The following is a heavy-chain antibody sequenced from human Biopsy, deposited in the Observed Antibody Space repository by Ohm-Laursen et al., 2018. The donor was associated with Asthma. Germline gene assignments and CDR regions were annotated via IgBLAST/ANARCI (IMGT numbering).Heavy chain of an antibody. CDR2: ITGDGSQK. CDR1: GFTFGNFW. J-gene: IGHJ4*02. V-gene: IGHV3-7*01. CDR3: ARDAPTGGYIDY. D-gene: IGHD7-27*01. Sequence: GSLRLSCAASGFTFGNFWMSWGRQTPGKGLEWVATITGDGSQKFHVDSVTGRFTISRDNSKNSLYLQMNSLRAEDTAVYYCARDAPTGGYIDYWGLGTLVTVSS.